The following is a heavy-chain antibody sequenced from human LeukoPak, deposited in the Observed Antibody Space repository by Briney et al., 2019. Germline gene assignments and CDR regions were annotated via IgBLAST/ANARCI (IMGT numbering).Heavy chain of an antibody. Sequence: GGSLRLSCAASGFTFSSYAMHWVRQAPGKGLEWVALISYDGSNKYYADSVKGRFTISRDNSKNTLYLQMNNLRAADTAVYYCARGAYYYDSSGEGGAFDIWGQGTMVTVSS. CDR1: GFTFSSYA. V-gene: IGHV3-30-3*01. CDR3: ARGAYYYDSSGEGGAFDI. J-gene: IGHJ3*02. CDR2: ISYDGSNK. D-gene: IGHD3-22*01.